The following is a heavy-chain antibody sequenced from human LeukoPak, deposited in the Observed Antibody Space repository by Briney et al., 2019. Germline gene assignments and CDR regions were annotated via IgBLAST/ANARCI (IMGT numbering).Heavy chain of an antibody. Sequence: ASVKVSCKASGGTFSSYAISWVRQAPGQGLEWMGGIIPIFGTANYAQKFQGRVTITADESTSTAYMELSSLRSEDTGVYYCARDSYTMVRGVIPYYGMDVWGKGTTVTVSS. V-gene: IGHV1-69*13. J-gene: IGHJ6*04. CDR3: ARDSYTMVRGVIPYYGMDV. CDR2: IIPIFGTA. D-gene: IGHD3-10*01. CDR1: GGTFSSYA.